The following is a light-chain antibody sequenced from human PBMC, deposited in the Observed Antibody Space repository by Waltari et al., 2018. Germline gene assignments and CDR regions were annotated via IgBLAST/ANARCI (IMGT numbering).Light chain of an antibody. V-gene: IGKV3-20*01. CDR3: QKYEALPAT. CDR2: GAS. Sequence: DIVLTQSPGTLSLSPGERATLSCRASQSVGRYLAWYQQKPGQAPRLLIYGASTRATGSPDRFSGSGSGTDFSLIISRLEPEDFAVYFCQKYEALPATFGQGTKVEIK. CDR1: QSVGRY. J-gene: IGKJ1*01.